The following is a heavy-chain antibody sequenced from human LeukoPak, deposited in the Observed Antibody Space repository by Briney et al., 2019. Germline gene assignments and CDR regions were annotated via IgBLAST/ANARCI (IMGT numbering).Heavy chain of an antibody. CDR2: INPSGGST. D-gene: IGHD6-6*01. CDR1: GYTFTSYY. CDR3: ARDLAARLNWFDP. V-gene: IGHV1-46*01. Sequence: ASVKVSCKASGYTFTSYYMHWVRQAPGQGLEWMGIINPSGGSTSYAQKFQGRVTMTRDTSISTAYMEPSRLRSDDTAVYYCARDLAARLNWFDPWGQGTLVTVSS. J-gene: IGHJ5*02.